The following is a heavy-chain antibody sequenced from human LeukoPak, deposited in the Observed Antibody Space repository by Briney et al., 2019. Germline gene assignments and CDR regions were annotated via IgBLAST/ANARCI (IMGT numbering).Heavy chain of an antibody. CDR2: IIPIFGTA. J-gene: IGHJ4*02. D-gene: IGHD6-19*01. CDR1: GGTFSSYA. CDR3: AREMGTSGWLDY. Sequence: SVKVSCKASGGTFSSYAISWVRQAPGQGLEWMGGIIPIFGTANYAQKFQSRVTITADESTSTAYMELSSLRSEDTAVYYCAREMGTSGWLDYWGQGTLVTVSS. V-gene: IGHV1-69*01.